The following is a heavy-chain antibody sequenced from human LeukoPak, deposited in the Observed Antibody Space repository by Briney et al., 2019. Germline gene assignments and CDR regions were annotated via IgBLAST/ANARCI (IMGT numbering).Heavy chain of an antibody. J-gene: IGHJ4*02. CDR1: GYTFSSYA. CDR3: AKTTSGSYAPFDY. CDR2: ISGSGGST. Sequence: GGSLRLSCAASGYTFSSYAMSWVCQAPGKGLEWVSAISGSGGSTYYADSVKGRFTISRDNSKNTLYLQMNSLRAEDTAVYYCAKTTSGSYAPFDYWGQGTLVTVSS. D-gene: IGHD1-26*01. V-gene: IGHV3-23*01.